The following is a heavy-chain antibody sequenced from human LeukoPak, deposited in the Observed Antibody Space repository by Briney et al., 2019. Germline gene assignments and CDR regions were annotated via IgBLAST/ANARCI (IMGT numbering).Heavy chain of an antibody. J-gene: IGHJ1*01. Sequence: GASVKVSCKASGGTFSSYAISWVRQAPGQGLEWMGRIIPILGIANYAQKFQGRVTITADKSTSTAYMELSSLRSEDTAVYYCAITYTAMGAEYFQHWGQGTLVTVSS. CDR2: IIPILGIA. V-gene: IGHV1-69*04. CDR1: GGTFSSYA. D-gene: IGHD5-18*01. CDR3: AITYTAMGAEYFQH.